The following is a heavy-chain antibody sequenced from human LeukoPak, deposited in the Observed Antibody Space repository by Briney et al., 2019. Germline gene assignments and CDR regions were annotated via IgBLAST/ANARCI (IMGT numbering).Heavy chain of an antibody. J-gene: IGHJ3*02. CDR1: GFTFSNYA. CDR2: IRGSGGST. Sequence: PGGSLRLSCAASGFTFSNYAMTWVRQAPGKGLEWVSAIRGSGGSTYYADSVKGRFTISRDDSKNTLYLQMNSLRADDAAIYYCAKDRSGSDSSSFDIWGQGTMVTVSS. D-gene: IGHD5-12*01. V-gene: IGHV3-23*01. CDR3: AKDRSGSDSSSFDI.